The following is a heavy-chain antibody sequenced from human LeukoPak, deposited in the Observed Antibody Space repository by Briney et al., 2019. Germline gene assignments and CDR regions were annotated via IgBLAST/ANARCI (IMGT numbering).Heavy chain of an antibody. CDR1: GDSISSSRHS. J-gene: IGHJ5*02. V-gene: IGHV4-39*01. CDR3: ARQYCSGGSCYIRSTSNWFDP. Sequence: PSETLSLTCTVSGDSISSSRHSWGWIRQPPGKGLEWIGSISYSGSTYYNPSLKTRVTMSVDTSENQFSLKLSSVTAADSTVYYCARQYCSGGSCYIRSTSNWFDPWGQGTLVTVSS. D-gene: IGHD2-15*01. CDR2: ISYSGST.